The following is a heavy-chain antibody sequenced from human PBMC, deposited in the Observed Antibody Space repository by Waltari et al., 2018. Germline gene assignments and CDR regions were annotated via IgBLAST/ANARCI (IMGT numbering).Heavy chain of an antibody. V-gene: IGHV4-59*01. CDR2: IYYSGST. CDR1: GGSISSYY. Sequence: QVQLQESGPGLVKPSETLSLTCTASGGSISSYYWSWVRQPPGKGLEWIGYIYYSGSTNYNPSLKSRVTISVDTSKNQFSLKLSSVTAADTAVYYCARERDSSSSDAFDIWGQGTMVTVSS. J-gene: IGHJ3*02. CDR3: ARERDSSSSDAFDI. D-gene: IGHD6-6*01.